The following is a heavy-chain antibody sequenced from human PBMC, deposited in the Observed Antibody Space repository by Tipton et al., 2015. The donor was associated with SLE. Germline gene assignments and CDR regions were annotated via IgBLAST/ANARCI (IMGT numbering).Heavy chain of an antibody. V-gene: IGHV4-34*01. CDR3: ARELGYCSGGSCYSGPWFDP. CDR2: INHSGST. CDR1: GGSFSGYY. J-gene: IGHJ5*02. Sequence: TLSLTCAVYGGSFSGYYWSWIRQPPGKGLEWIGEINHSGSTNYNPSLKSRVTISVDTSKNQFSLKLSSVTAADTAVYYCARELGYCSGGSCYSGPWFDPWGQGTLVTVSS. D-gene: IGHD2-15*01.